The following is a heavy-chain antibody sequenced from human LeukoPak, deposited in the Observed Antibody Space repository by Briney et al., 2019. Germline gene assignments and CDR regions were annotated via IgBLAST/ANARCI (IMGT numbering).Heavy chain of an antibody. CDR1: GGSISSYY. J-gene: IGHJ2*01. CDR3: ARVHRAEIYGLQSVYWYFDL. Sequence: SETLSLTCTVSGGSISSYYWSWIRQPPGKGLEWIGYIYYSGSTNYNPSLKSRVTISVDTSKNQFSLKLSSVTAADTAVYYCARVHRAEIYGLQSVYWYFDLWGRGTLVTVSS. V-gene: IGHV4-59*01. CDR2: IYYSGST. D-gene: IGHD5-24*01.